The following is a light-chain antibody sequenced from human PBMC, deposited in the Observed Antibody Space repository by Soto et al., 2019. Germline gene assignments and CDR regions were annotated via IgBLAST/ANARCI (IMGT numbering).Light chain of an antibody. Sequence: SYELTQPPSVSVSPGQTARITCSGDALPKQYAYWYQQKPGQAPVLVIYKDSERPSGIPERFSGSSSGTTVTLTISGVQAEDEADYYCQSADSPLVFGGGTKLTVL. CDR2: KDS. CDR1: ALPKQY. V-gene: IGLV3-25*03. J-gene: IGLJ2*01. CDR3: QSADSPLV.